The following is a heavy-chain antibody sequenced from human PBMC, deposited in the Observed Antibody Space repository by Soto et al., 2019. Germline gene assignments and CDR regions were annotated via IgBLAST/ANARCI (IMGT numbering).Heavy chain of an antibody. CDR3: AREETAWPLAYGLDV. V-gene: IGHV3-21*01. Sequence: GGSLRLSCEAAGFSFSTYSMHWVRQAPGKGLEWVSSIGRRSDIYYADSVKGRFTISRDNAKNSVSLQMNSLRDENTAVYYCAREETAWPLAYGLDVWGQGTTVTVSS. CDR1: GFSFSTYS. CDR2: IGRRSDI. D-gene: IGHD2-21*02. J-gene: IGHJ6*02.